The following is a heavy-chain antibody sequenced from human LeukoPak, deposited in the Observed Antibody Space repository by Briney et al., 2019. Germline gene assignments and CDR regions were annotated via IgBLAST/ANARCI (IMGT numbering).Heavy chain of an antibody. CDR2: IWYDGSNK. CDR3: ARDPGGVVYFDY. Sequence: GGPLRLSCAVSGFTFSNYDMHWVRQAPGKGLEWVAVIWYDGSNKYYADSVKGRFTMSKDNSKHRLYLQMDTLRAEDTAVYYCARDPGGVVYFDYWGQGTLVTVSS. V-gene: IGHV3-33*01. J-gene: IGHJ4*02. CDR1: GFTFSNYD. D-gene: IGHD2-8*01.